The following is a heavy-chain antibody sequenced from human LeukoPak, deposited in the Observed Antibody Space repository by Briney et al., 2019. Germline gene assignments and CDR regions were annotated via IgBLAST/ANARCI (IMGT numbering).Heavy chain of an antibody. J-gene: IGHJ4*02. CDR2: IKQVGSEK. CDR3: SSGRQLGY. V-gene: IGHV3-7*01. D-gene: IGHD3-16*01. Sequence: GSLRLSCAASGFTLCRSWMSWVRPAPGKGLEWVANIKQVGSEKYYVDPVKGRFTISRDNAKNSRYGQMNSQRAEDRARDYGSSGRQLGYWGEGTLVTVSS. CDR1: GFTLCRSW.